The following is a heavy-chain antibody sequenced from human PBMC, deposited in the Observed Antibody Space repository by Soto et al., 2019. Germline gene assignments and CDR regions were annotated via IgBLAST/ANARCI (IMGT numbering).Heavy chain of an antibody. D-gene: IGHD3-3*01. CDR1: GYTFTSYA. CDR2: INAGNGNT. CDR3: ARGDFWSGYYIANWFDP. V-gene: IGHV1-3*01. Sequence: ASVKVSCKASGYTFTSYAMHWVLQAPGQRLEWMGWINAGNGNTKYSQKFQGRVTITRDTSASTAYMELSSLRSEDTAVYYCARGDFWSGYYIANWFDPWGQGTQVTVSS. J-gene: IGHJ5*02.